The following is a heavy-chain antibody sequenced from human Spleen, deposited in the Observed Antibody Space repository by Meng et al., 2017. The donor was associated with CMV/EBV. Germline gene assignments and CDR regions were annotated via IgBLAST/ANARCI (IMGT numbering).Heavy chain of an antibody. V-gene: IGHV1-18*01. CDR1: GYTFTDYV. Sequence: ASVKVSCKASGYTFTDYVISWVRQAPGQGLEWMGWISTYNDNTDYAQKLQGRVTMTTDTSTRTAYMELRSLRSDDTAVYYCARGWDGIAAAGTYFDYWGQGTLVTVSS. D-gene: IGHD6-13*01. CDR3: ARGWDGIAAAGTYFDY. CDR2: ISTYNDNT. J-gene: IGHJ4*02.